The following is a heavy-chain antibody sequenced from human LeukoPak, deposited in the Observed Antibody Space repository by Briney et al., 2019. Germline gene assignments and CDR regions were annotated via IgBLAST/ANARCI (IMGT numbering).Heavy chain of an antibody. D-gene: IGHD1-14*01. CDR3: RILTLSPG. V-gene: IGHV3-48*03. CDR1: GFTFSSYE. Sequence: GGSLRLSCAASGFTFSSYEMNWVRQAPGKGLEWVAYISSSGSTIYYADSVKGRFTISRDNAKNTLYLQMNSLRVDDTAVYYCRILTLSPGWGQGTLVTVSS. J-gene: IGHJ4*02. CDR2: ISSSGSTI.